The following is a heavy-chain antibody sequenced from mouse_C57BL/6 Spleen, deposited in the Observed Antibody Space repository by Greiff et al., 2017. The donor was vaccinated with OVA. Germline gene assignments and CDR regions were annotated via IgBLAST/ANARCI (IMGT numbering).Heavy chain of an antibody. CDR2: INPNNGGT. CDR3: AGGLYYDYDEGFAY. V-gene: IGHV1-22*01. J-gene: IGHJ3*01. CDR1: GYTFTDYN. Sequence: VQLQQSGPELVKPGASVKMSCKASGYTFTDYNMHWVKQSHGKSLEWIGYINPNNGGTSYNQKFKGKATLTVNKSSSTAYMELRSLTSEDSAVYYCAGGLYYDYDEGFAYWGQGTLVTVSA. D-gene: IGHD2-4*01.